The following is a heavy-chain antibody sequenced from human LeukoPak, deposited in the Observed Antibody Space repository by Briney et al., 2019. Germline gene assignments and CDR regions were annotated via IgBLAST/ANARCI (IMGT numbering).Heavy chain of an antibody. V-gene: IGHV3-21*01. CDR3: ARDLHRGVPAAPPPLNDY. CDR1: GFTFSSYW. J-gene: IGHJ4*02. Sequence: GGSLRLSCAASGFTFSSYWMHWVRQAPGKGLEWVSSISSSSSYIYYADSVKGRFTISRDNAKNSLYLQMNSLRAEDTAVYYCARDLHRGVPAAPPPLNDYWGQGTLVTVSS. D-gene: IGHD2-2*01. CDR2: ISSSSSYI.